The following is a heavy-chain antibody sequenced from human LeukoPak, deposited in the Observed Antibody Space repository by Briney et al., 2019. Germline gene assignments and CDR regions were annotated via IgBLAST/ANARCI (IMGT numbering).Heavy chain of an antibody. CDR1: GFSLSTSGVG. CDR2: VYWDDDK. CDR3: AHRPSNWNDRGGYYLDY. J-gene: IGHJ4*02. Sequence: MKSGPTLVNPTQTLTLTCTFSGFSLSTSGVGVGWIRQPPGKALEWLALVYWDDDKRYSPSLKSRLTITKDTSKNQVVLTMTNMDPVDTATYYCAHRPSNWNDRGGYYLDYWGQGTLVTVSS. D-gene: IGHD1-20*01. V-gene: IGHV2-5*02.